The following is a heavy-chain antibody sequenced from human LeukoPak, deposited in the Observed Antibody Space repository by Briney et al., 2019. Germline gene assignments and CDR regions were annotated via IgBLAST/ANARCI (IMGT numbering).Heavy chain of an antibody. CDR3: ARAEDYGGNQDGMDV. Sequence: SETLSLTCAVYGGSFSGYYWSWIRQPPGKGLEWIGEINHSGSTNYNPSLKSRVTISVDTSKNQFSLKLSFVTAADTAVYHCARAEDYGGNQDGMDVWGQGTTVTVSS. CDR1: GGSFSGYY. J-gene: IGHJ6*02. CDR2: INHSGST. V-gene: IGHV4-34*01. D-gene: IGHD4-23*01.